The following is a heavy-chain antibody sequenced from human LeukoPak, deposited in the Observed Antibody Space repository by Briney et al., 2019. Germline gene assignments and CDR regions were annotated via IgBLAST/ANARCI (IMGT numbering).Heavy chain of an antibody. CDR2: INPNSGGT. D-gene: IGHD6-13*01. V-gene: IGHV1-2*02. Sequence: ASVTVSCTASGYTFTGYYMHWVRQAPGQGLEWMGWINPNSGGTNYAQDFQGRVTMTRDTSISTAYMELSRLRSDDTAVYYCARGRDSSSWYALDYWGQGTLVTVSS. J-gene: IGHJ4*02. CDR3: ARGRDSSSWYALDY. CDR1: GYTFTGYY.